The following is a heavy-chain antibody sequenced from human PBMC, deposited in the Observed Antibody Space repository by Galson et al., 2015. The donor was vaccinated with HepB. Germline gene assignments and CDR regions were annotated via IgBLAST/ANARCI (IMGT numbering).Heavy chain of an antibody. J-gene: IGHJ3*02. CDR2: ISAYNGNT. Sequence: SVKVSCKASGYTFTSYGISWVRQAPGQGLEWMGWISAYNGNTNYAQKLQGRVTMTTDTSTSTAYMELRSLRSDDTAVYYCARDEVVTAIYFGAFDIWGQGTMVTVSS. CDR1: GYTFTSYG. D-gene: IGHD2-21*02. V-gene: IGHV1-18*01. CDR3: ARDEVVTAIYFGAFDI.